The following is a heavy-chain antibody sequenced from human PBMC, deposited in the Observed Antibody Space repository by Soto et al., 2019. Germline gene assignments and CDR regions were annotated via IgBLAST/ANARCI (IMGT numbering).Heavy chain of an antibody. CDR3: ARHGDIVVVPAALAYYYYGMDV. CDR2: IIPIFGTA. J-gene: IGHJ6*02. Sequence: SVKFSCKASGGTFSSYAISWVRQAPGQGLEWMGGIIPIFGTANYAQKFQGRVTITADESTSTAYMELSSLRSEDTAVYYCARHGDIVVVPAALAYYYYGMDVWGQGTTVTVSS. D-gene: IGHD2-2*01. CDR1: GGTFSSYA. V-gene: IGHV1-69*13.